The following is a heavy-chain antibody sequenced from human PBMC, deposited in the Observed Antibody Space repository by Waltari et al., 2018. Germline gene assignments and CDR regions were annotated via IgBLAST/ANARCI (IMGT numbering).Heavy chain of an antibody. CDR2: FDPEDGET. D-gene: IGHD3-10*01. Sequence: QVQLVQSGAEVKKPGASVKVSCKVSGSTLTALSMHWVRQAPGQGLGWMGGFDPEDGETIYAQKFQGRVTMTEDTSTDTAYMELSSLRSEDTAVYYCATSGSGRPITRRYYYYGMDVWGQGTTVTVSS. V-gene: IGHV1-24*01. CDR3: ATSGSGRPITRRYYYYGMDV. CDR1: GSTLTALS. J-gene: IGHJ6*02.